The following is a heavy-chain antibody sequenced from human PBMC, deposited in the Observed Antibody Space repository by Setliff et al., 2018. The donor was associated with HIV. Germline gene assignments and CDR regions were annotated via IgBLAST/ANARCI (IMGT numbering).Heavy chain of an antibody. J-gene: IGHJ4*02. CDR1: GGSLSSGGYY. CDR3: ARNDGYSYGTYFDH. Sequence: PSETLSLTCTVSGGSLSSGGYYYSWIRQHPGSGLQWIGYIYYSGSAYYNPSLKSRVIISIDTSNNQFSLNLSSVTAADTAVYYCARNDGYSYGTYFDHWGQGTLVTVS. D-gene: IGHD5-18*01. V-gene: IGHV4-31*03. CDR2: IYYSGSA.